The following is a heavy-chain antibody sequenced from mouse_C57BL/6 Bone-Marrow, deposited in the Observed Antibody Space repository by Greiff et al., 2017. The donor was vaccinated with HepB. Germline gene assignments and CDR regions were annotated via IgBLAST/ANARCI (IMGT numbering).Heavy chain of an antibody. J-gene: IGHJ2*01. Sequence: QLQQPGAELVKPGASVKLSCKASGYTFTSYWMHWVKQRPGQGLEWIGMIHPNSGSTNYNEKFKSKATLTVDKSSSTAYMQLSSLTSEDSAVYYCASESSSTGTDDYWGQGTTLTVSS. D-gene: IGHD4-1*02. V-gene: IGHV1-64*01. CDR3: ASESSSTGTDDY. CDR2: IHPNSGST. CDR1: GYTFTSYW.